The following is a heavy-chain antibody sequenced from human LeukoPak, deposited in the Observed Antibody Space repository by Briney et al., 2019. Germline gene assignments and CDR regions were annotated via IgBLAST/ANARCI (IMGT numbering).Heavy chain of an antibody. CDR2: ISYDGSNK. D-gene: IGHD3-10*01. CDR3: AKDSGVGFGELLYVFDY. Sequence: GGSLRLSCAASGFTFSSYGMHWVRQAPGKGLEWVAVISYDGSNKYYADSVKGRFTISRDNSKNTLYLQMNSLRAEDMAVYYCAKDSGVGFGELLYVFDYWGQGTLVTVSS. CDR1: GFTFSSYG. J-gene: IGHJ4*02. V-gene: IGHV3-30*18.